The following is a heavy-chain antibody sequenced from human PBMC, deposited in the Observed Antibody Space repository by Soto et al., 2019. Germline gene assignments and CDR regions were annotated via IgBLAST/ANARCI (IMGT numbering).Heavy chain of an antibody. D-gene: IGHD1-1*01. Sequence: EASVKVSCKASGYSFTNYYMHWVRQAPGQGLEWMGWINPNTGVTKYAQNFQGRVTMTRDTSISTAYMELSRLRSDDTAVYYCAKDPTGRTGYWGQGALVTVSS. CDR1: GYSFTNYY. V-gene: IGHV1-2*02. CDR2: INPNTGVT. J-gene: IGHJ4*02. CDR3: AKDPTGRTGY.